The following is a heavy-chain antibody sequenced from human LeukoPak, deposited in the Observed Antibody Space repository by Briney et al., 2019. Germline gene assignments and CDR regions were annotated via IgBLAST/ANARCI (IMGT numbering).Heavy chain of an antibody. Sequence: SETLSLTCTVSGYSISSGYYWGWIRPPPGKGLEWIGSIYHSGSTYYNPSLKSRVTISVDTSKNQFSLKLSSVTATDTAVYYCARDQGGATSYWGQGTLVTVSS. CDR3: ARDQGGATSY. CDR2: IYHSGST. V-gene: IGHV4-38-2*02. CDR1: GYSISSGYY. J-gene: IGHJ4*02. D-gene: IGHD1-26*01.